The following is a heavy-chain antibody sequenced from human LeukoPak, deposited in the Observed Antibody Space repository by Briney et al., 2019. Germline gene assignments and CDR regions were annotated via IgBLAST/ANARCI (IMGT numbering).Heavy chain of an antibody. CDR1: GFTFSSYS. J-gene: IGHJ3*02. Sequence: PGGSLRLSCAASGFTFSSYSMNWVRQAPGKGLEWVSYISSSSSTIYYADSVKGRFTISRDNAKNSLYLQMNSLRAEDTAVYYCARDRDCSSTSCPGAFDIWGQGTMVTVSS. V-gene: IGHV3-48*01. CDR3: ARDRDCSSTSCPGAFDI. CDR2: ISSSSSTI. D-gene: IGHD2-2*01.